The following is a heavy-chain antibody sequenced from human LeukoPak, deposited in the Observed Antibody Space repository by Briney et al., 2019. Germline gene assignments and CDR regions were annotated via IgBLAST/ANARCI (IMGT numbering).Heavy chain of an antibody. J-gene: IGHJ4*02. CDR1: GFTFDDYA. D-gene: IGHD6-19*01. CDR2: ISWNSGSI. CDR3: AKDFHEIAVAGLLDY. V-gene: IGHV3-9*01. Sequence: GGSLRLSCAASGFTFDDYAMHWVRQAPGKGLEWVSGISWNSGSIGYADSVKGRFTISRDNAKNSLYLQMNSLRAEDTALYYCAKDFHEIAVAGLLDYWGQGTLVTVSS.